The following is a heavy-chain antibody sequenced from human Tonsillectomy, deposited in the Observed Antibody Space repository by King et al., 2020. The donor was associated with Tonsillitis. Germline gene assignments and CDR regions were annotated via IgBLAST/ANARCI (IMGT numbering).Heavy chain of an antibody. CDR3: AKDWGAVVPEVYYYFYMDV. CDR1: GFTFSRYG. CDR2: IWFDGSNK. Sequence: HVQLVESGGGVVQPGRSLRLSCAASGFTFSRYGMHWVRQAPGKGLEWVAVIWFDGSNKYYADSVKGRFTISRDNSKNTLYLQMNNLRAEDTAVYFCAKDWGAVVPEVYYYFYMDVWGKGTTVTVSS. D-gene: IGHD2-2*01. V-gene: IGHV3-33*06. J-gene: IGHJ6*03.